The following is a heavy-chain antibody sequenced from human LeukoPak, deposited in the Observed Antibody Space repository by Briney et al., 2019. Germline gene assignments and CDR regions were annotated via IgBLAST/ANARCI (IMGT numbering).Heavy chain of an antibody. J-gene: IGHJ6*02. CDR2: IIPIFGTA. V-gene: IGHV1-69*13. D-gene: IGHD3-3*01. CDR1: GGTFSSYA. Sequence: GASVKVSCKASGGTFSSYAISWVRQAPGQGLEWMGGIIPIFGTANYAQKFQGRVTITADESTSTAYMELSSLRSEDTAVYYCARGDQHDFWSGYYAYYYYYYGMDVWGQGTTVTVSS. CDR3: ARGDQHDFWSGYYAYYYYYYGMDV.